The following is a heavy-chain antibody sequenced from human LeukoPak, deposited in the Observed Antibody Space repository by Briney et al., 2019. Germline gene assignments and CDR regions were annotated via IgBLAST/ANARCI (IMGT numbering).Heavy chain of an antibody. CDR3: AKNGPASHYDFWSGYSGPSFDS. Sequence: GGSLRLSCAASGFTFTSYAMTWVRQAPGKGLEWVSALSGSGGSTYYADSVKGRFTISRDNSKNTLYLQMNSLRAEDTAVYYCAKNGPASHYDFWSGYSGPSFDSWGQGTLVTVSS. CDR1: GFTFTSYA. D-gene: IGHD3-3*01. J-gene: IGHJ4*02. CDR2: LSGSGGST. V-gene: IGHV3-23*01.